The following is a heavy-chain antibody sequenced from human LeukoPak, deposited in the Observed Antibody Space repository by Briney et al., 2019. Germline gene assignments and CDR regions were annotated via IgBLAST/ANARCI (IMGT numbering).Heavy chain of an antibody. Sequence: GESLQISCKGSGYSFTSYWIGWVRQMPGKGLEWMGIIYPGDSDTRYSPSFQGQVTISADKSISTAYLQWSSLKASDTAMYYCARHPDYYGSGLEDWFDPWGQGTLVTVSS. V-gene: IGHV5-51*01. CDR2: IYPGDSDT. CDR3: ARHPDYYGSGLEDWFDP. CDR1: GYSFTSYW. J-gene: IGHJ5*02. D-gene: IGHD3-10*01.